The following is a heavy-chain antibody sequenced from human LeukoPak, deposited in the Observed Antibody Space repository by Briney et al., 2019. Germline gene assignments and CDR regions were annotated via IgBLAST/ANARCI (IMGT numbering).Heavy chain of an antibody. V-gene: IGHV4-4*07. J-gene: IGHJ3*02. CDR2: IYTSGST. CDR3: ASSSRVGYYDFWSGTQDAFDI. CDR1: GGSISSYY. Sequence: SETLSLTCTVSGGSISSYYWSWIRQPAGKGLEWIGRIYTSGSTNYNPSLKSRVTMSVDTSKNQFSLKLSSVTAADTAVYYCASSSRVGYYDFWSGTQDAFDIWGRGTMVTVSS. D-gene: IGHD3-3*01.